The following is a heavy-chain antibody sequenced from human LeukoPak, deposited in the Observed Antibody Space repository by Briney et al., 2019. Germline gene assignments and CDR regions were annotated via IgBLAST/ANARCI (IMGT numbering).Heavy chain of an antibody. J-gene: IGHJ6*02. Sequence: GGSLRLSCAASGFTFSSYGMHWVRQAPGKGLEWAAVIWYDGSNKYYADSVKGRFTISRDNSKNTLYLQMNSLRAEDTAVYYCARGRFGAYYYGMDVWGQGTTVTVSS. D-gene: IGHD3-10*01. CDR1: GFTFSSYG. CDR2: IWYDGSNK. CDR3: ARGRFGAYYYGMDV. V-gene: IGHV3-33*01.